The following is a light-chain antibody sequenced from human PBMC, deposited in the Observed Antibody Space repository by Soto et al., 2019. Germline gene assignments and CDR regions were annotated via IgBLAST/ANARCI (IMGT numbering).Light chain of an antibody. CDR2: GAS. Sequence: EMVMTQSPATLSVSPGERASLSCRASQSVSSNLAWYQQKPGQAPRLLIYGASSRATGIPDRFSGGGSGTDFTLTISSLEPEDFAVYYCQQRSNWPPITFGQGTRLEIK. J-gene: IGKJ5*01. CDR3: QQRSNWPPIT. V-gene: IGKV3-11*01. CDR1: QSVSSN.